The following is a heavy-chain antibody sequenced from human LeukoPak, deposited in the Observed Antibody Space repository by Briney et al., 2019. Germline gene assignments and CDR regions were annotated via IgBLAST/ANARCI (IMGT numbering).Heavy chain of an antibody. CDR1: GGSISNYY. V-gene: IGHV4-4*07. CDR3: ASGSSDYDP. D-gene: IGHD5-12*01. J-gene: IGHJ5*02. Sequence: KSSETLSLTCTVSGGSISNYYWSWIRQPAGKGLEWIGRIYSSGTTIYNPSLKSRVTMSVDTSKNQFSLKLSSVTAADTAVYFCASGSSDYDPWGQGTLVTVSS. CDR2: IYSSGTT.